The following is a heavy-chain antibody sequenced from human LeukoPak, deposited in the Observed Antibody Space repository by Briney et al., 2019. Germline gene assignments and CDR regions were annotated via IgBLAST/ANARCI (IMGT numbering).Heavy chain of an antibody. J-gene: IGHJ4*02. V-gene: IGHV4-39*01. CDR1: GGSISSSIYY. Sequence: PSETLSLICTVSGGSISSSIYYWGWIRQPPGNGLEWIGSIYYSGSAYYNPSLKSRVIISVDTSKNQFSLRLSSVTAADTAMYFCARLGGVRYYFDYWGQGSLVTVSS. CDR2: IYYSGSA. D-gene: IGHD1-26*01. CDR3: ARLGGVRYYFDY.